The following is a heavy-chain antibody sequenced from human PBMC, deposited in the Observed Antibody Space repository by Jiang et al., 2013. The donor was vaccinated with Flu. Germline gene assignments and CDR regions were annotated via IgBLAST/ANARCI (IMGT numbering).Heavy chain of an antibody. D-gene: IGHD2-15*01. V-gene: IGHV2-5*02. CDR2: IYWDDDK. J-gene: IGHJ4*02. CDR3: AHREAATRNFDY. CDR1: GFSLSTSGVG. Sequence: KPTQTLTLTCTFSGFSLSTSGVGVGWIRQPPGKALEWLALIYWDDDKRYSPSLKSRLTITKDTSKNQVVLTMTSMDPVDTATYYCAHREAATRNFDYWGQGTLVTVSS.